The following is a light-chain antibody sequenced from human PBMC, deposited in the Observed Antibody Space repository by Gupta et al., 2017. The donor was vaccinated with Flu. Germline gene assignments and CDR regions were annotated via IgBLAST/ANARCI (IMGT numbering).Light chain of an antibody. J-gene: IGLJ2*01. V-gene: IGLV3-19*01. CDR2: GKN. CDR3: NSRDSSGNHPVI. CDR1: SFRSSY. Sequence: SSELTQDPAVSVALGQTVRITCLGDSFRSSYVTWYQQKPGQAPLLVIYGKNNRPSGIPDRFSASTSGNTASLTITGAQAEDEADYYCNSRDSSGNHPVIFGGGTKLTVL.